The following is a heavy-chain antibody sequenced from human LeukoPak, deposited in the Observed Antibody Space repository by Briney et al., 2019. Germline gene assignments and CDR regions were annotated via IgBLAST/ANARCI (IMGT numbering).Heavy chain of an antibody. V-gene: IGHV4-34*01. Sequence: PSETLSLTCAVYGGSFSGYYWSWIRQPPGKGLEWIGEINHSGSTNYNPSLMSRVTISVDTSKNQFSLKLSSVTAADTAVYYCARGFLFSSLITMVRGATPNWFDPWGQGTLVTVSS. D-gene: IGHD3-10*01. CDR2: INHSGST. CDR3: ARGFLFSSLITMVRGATPNWFDP. CDR1: GGSFSGYY. J-gene: IGHJ5*02.